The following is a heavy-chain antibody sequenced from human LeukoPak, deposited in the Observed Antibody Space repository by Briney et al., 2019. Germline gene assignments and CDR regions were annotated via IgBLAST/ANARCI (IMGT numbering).Heavy chain of an antibody. D-gene: IGHD3-22*01. Sequence: GGSLRLSCAASGFTFSSYGMHWVRQAPGKGLEWVAVISYDGSNKYYADSVKGRFTISRDNSKNTLYLQMNSLRAEDTAVYYCAKALYYDSSGYYSLFDYWGQGTLVTSPQ. CDR1: GFTFSSYG. J-gene: IGHJ4*02. V-gene: IGHV3-30*18. CDR3: AKALYYDSSGYYSLFDY. CDR2: ISYDGSNK.